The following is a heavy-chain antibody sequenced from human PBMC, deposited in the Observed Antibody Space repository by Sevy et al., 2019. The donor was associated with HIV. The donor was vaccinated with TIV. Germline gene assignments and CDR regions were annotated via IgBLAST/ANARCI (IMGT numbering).Heavy chain of an antibody. V-gene: IGHV3-7*01. CDR1: GFTFSSNW. CDR2: VKQDMSEK. CDR3: ARAQQVTMLVVMGGLYFDL. Sequence: GGSLRLSCAASGFTFSSNWMTWVRQAPGKGLEWVANVKQDMSEKYYADSVKGRFTISRDNAKNLLFLQMNGLRDEDTAGYDCARAQQVTMLVVMGGLYFDLWGQGTLVTVSS. J-gene: IGHJ4*02. D-gene: IGHD3-3*01.